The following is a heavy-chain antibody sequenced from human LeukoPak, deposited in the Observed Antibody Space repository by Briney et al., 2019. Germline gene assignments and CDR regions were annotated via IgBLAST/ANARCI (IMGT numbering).Heavy chain of an antibody. CDR1: GFTFNSYG. Sequence: GGFLRLSCAASGFTFNSYGMHWVRQAPGKGLEWLAFISYDGSNTYYADSVKGRFTVSRDDSKSTLYLQMNSLRADDTAVYYCAKDGSSYYYIYYWGQGTLVTVSS. D-gene: IGHD3-22*01. CDR3: AKDGSSYYYIYY. CDR2: ISYDGSNT. J-gene: IGHJ4*02. V-gene: IGHV3-30*02.